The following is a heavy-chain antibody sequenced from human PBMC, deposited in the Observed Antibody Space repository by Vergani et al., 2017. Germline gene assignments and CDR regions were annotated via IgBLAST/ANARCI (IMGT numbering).Heavy chain of an antibody. V-gene: IGHV3-30*03. CDR3: VRAYLARVTPLHYYCLGV. Sequence: QVQLVESGGGEVQPGRSLRLSCSAAGFPFSDYGVHWVRQAPGKGLEWVSVISYDGNKKNYADSVKGRFTISRDNSKNTLYLEMNALRAEDTAVYYCVRAYLARVTPLHYYCLGVWGKGTTVTVSS. D-gene: IGHD4-11*01. CDR1: GFPFSDYG. CDR2: ISYDGNKK. J-gene: IGHJ6*03.